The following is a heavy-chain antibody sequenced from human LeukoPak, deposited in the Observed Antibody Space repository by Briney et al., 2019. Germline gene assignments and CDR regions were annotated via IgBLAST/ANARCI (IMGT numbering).Heavy chain of an antibody. Sequence: SETLSLTCTVSGASISSYYWSWIRQPPGKGLEWIGYIYYSGSTNYNPSLQSRVTISIDTSKNQFSLKLSSVTAADTAVYYCARSIYSGTSNFDYWSQGTLVTVSS. CDR3: ARSIYSGTSNFDY. CDR2: IYYSGST. J-gene: IGHJ4*02. V-gene: IGHV4-59*01. D-gene: IGHD1-26*01. CDR1: GASISSYY.